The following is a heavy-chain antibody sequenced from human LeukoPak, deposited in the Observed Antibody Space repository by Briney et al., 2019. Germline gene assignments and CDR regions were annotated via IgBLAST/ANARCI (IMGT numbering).Heavy chain of an antibody. CDR2: INPKSGGT. D-gene: IGHD3-10*01. V-gene: IGHV1-2*06. J-gene: IGHJ5*02. CDR3: ARGSDDGENWFDP. CDR1: GYTFTGYY. Sequence: ASVKVSCKASGYTFTGYYMQWVRQAPGQGLEWMGRINPKSGGTNYAQKFQGRVTMTRDTSISTAYMELSRLRSDDAAVYYCARGSDDGENWFDPWGQGTLVTVSS.